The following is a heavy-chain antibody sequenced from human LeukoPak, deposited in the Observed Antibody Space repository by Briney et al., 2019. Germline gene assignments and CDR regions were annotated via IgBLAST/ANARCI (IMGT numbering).Heavy chain of an antibody. D-gene: IGHD3-3*01. Sequence: GGSLRLSCAVSGFTFSSSAMNWVRQAPGKGLEWVSVISGSGGTTYYADSVKGRFTISRDNSKNTLFLQMNSLRAEDTAVYYCATGHFTIFGVSYGMDVWGQGTTVTVPS. CDR2: ISGSGGTT. J-gene: IGHJ6*02. CDR1: GFTFSSSA. CDR3: ATGHFTIFGVSYGMDV. V-gene: IGHV3-23*01.